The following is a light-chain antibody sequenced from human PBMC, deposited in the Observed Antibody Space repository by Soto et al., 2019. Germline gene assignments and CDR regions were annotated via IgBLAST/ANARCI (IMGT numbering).Light chain of an antibody. CDR3: SSYTSGTTLYV. CDR2: EGT. V-gene: IGLV2-14*02. J-gene: IGLJ1*01. Sequence: QSALTQPASVSASPGQSITIPCTGTSSDVGSYNLVSWFQQHPGKVPKLLIYEGTKRPSGLSDRFSGSKSGNTASLTISGLQAEDEADYYCSSYTSGTTLYVFGTGTKLTVL. CDR1: SSDVGSYNL.